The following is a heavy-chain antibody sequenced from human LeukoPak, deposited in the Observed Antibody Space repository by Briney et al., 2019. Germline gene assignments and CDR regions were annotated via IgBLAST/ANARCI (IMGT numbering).Heavy chain of an antibody. CDR2: IYYSGST. CDR3: ARDEVHGFDP. V-gene: IGHV4-31*03. J-gene: IGHJ5*02. Sequence: SETLSLTCTVSGGSISSGGYYWSWIRQHPGKGLEWIGYIYYSGSTYYNPSLKSRVTISVDTSKNQFSPKLSSVTAADTAVYYCARDEVHGFDPWGQGTLVTVSS. D-gene: IGHD1-1*01. CDR1: GGSISSGGYY.